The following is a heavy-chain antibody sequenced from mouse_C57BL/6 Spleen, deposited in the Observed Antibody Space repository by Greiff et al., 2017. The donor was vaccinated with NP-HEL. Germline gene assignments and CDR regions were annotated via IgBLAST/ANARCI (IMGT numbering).Heavy chain of an antibody. Sequence: VQVVESGPGLVQPSQSLSITCTVSGFSLTSYGVHWVRQSPGKGLEWLGVIWSGGSTDYNAAFISRLSISKDNSKSQVFFKMNSLQADDTAIYYCAREDDGYPLYAMDYWGQGTSVTVSS. CDR1: GFSLTSYG. CDR2: IWSGGST. J-gene: IGHJ4*01. CDR3: AREDDGYPLYAMDY. D-gene: IGHD2-3*01. V-gene: IGHV2-2*01.